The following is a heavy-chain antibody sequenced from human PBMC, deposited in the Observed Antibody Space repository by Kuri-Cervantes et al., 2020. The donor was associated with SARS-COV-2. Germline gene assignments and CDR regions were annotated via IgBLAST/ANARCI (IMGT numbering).Heavy chain of an antibody. J-gene: IGHJ6*02. V-gene: IGHV1-69*06. CDR1: GYTFTSYG. Sequence: SVKVFCKASGYTFTSYGISWVRRAPGQGLEWMGGIIPIFGTANYAQKFQGRVTITADKSTSTAYMELSSLRSEDTAVYYCASRTIAVAVRGYYYGMDVWGQGTTVTVSS. CDR3: ASRTIAVAVRGYYYGMDV. CDR2: IIPIFGTA. D-gene: IGHD6-19*01.